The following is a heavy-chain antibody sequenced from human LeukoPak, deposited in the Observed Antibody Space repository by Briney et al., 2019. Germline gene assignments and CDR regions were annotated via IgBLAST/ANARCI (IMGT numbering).Heavy chain of an antibody. CDR2: IYYSGST. D-gene: IGHD4-17*01. CDR3: ARGLQNYGDAQGPFDYYYYMDV. V-gene: IGHV4-59*01. J-gene: IGHJ6*03. Sequence: SETLSFTCTVAGGSISSYYWSWIRQPPGKGLEWIGYIYYSGSTNYNPSLESRVTISVDTSKNQFSLKLSSVTAADTAVYYCARGLQNYGDAQGPFDYYYYMDVWGKGTTVTVSS. CDR1: GGSISSYY.